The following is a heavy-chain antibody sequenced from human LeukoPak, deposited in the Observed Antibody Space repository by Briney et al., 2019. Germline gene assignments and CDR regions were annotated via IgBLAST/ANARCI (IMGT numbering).Heavy chain of an antibody. CDR3: AREGNDYGEGDWFDL. J-gene: IGHJ5*02. CDR1: GYTFTSYG. CDR2: ISAYNGNT. V-gene: IGHV1-18*01. D-gene: IGHD4-17*01. Sequence: ASVKVSCKASGYTFTSYGISWVRQAPGQGLEWMGWISAYNGNTNYAQKLQGRVTMTTDTSTSTAYMELSSLRSDDTAVYYCAREGNDYGEGDWFDLWGQGTLVTVSS.